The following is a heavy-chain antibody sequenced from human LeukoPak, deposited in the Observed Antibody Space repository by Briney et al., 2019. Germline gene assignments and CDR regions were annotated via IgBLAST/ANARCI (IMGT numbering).Heavy chain of an antibody. CDR2: ISSSGSTI. Sequence: GGSLGLSCAASGFTSSDYYMSWIRQAPGKGLEWVSYISSSGSTIYYADSVKGRFTISRDNAKNSLYLQMNSLRAEDTAVYYCARVNSYYYDSSNMDVWGQGPRSPSP. J-gene: IGHJ6*02. D-gene: IGHD3-22*01. V-gene: IGHV3-11*01. CDR3: ARVNSYYYDSSNMDV. CDR1: GFTSSDYY.